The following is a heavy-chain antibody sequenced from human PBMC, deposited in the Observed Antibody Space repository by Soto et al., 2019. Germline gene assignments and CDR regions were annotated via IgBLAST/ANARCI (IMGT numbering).Heavy chain of an antibody. CDR1: GYTFTSYG. CDR2: ISAYNGNT. J-gene: IGHJ6*02. CDR3: AREGWAAAGPYYYYGMDV. D-gene: IGHD6-13*01. Sequence: QVQLVQSGAEVKKPGASVKVSCKASGYTFTSYGISWVRQAPGQGLEWMGWISAYNGNTNYAQKLQGRVTMTTDTSTSTAYMERRSLRSDDTAAYYCAREGWAAAGPYYYYGMDVWGQGTTVTVSS. V-gene: IGHV1-18*01.